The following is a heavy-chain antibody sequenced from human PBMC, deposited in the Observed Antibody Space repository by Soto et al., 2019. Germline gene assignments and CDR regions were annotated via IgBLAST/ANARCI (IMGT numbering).Heavy chain of an antibody. CDR2: IYYSGST. Sequence: KTSETLSLTCTVSGGSISSSSYYWGWIRQPPGKGLEWIGSIYYSGSTYYNPSLKSRVTISVDTSKNQFSLKLSSVTAADTAVYYCARRPRSSWLDDYWGQGTLVTVSS. J-gene: IGHJ4*02. CDR1: GGSISSSSYY. CDR3: ARRPRSSWLDDY. V-gene: IGHV4-39*01. D-gene: IGHD6-13*01.